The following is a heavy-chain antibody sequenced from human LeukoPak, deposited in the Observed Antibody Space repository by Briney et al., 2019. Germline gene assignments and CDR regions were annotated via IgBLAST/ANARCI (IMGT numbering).Heavy chain of an antibody. CDR1: KFTFSIYG. CDR3: AKDRGDGYPTHFDY. CDR2: IRFDGSNK. J-gene: IGHJ4*02. V-gene: IGHV3-30*02. D-gene: IGHD5-24*01. Sequence: GGSLRLSCATSKFTFSIYGMHWVRQAPGKGLEWVSFIRFDGSNKYYADSVKGRFTISRDNSKNTLFLQMNSLREEDTAVYYCAKDRGDGYPTHFDYWGQGTLVTVSS.